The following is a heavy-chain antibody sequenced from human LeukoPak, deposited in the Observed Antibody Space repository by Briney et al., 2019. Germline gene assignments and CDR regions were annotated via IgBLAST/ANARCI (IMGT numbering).Heavy chain of an antibody. Sequence: SDTLSLTCSVSGASIRSYFWNWIRQSPGKGLEWIGYVYDNDISNFNHSLEIRVTILVDRSKSQFSMKLRSVKAADTAAYYCARGLVLATDDAFDIWGAGTMVTVSS. D-gene: IGHD5-12*01. J-gene: IGHJ3*02. CDR2: VYDNDIS. CDR1: GASIRSYF. V-gene: IGHV4-59*07. CDR3: ARGLVLATDDAFDI.